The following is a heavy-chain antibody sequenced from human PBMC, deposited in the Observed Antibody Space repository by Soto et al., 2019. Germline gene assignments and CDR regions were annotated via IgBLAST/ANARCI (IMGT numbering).Heavy chain of an antibody. V-gene: IGHV3-15*07. CDR2: IKTSAGGGAT. CDR1: GFSFNEAW. Sequence: EVQLVESAGGLVKPGGSLRLSCVASGFSFNEAWMNCVRQAPGEGLEWVGRIKTSAGGGATDYAAPVQGRFTISRDDSTNARYLHMNRLRTEDTAIYYCNTGSVEGIWGQGTTVTVSS. D-gene: IGHD2-15*01. CDR3: NTGSVEGI. J-gene: IGHJ6*02.